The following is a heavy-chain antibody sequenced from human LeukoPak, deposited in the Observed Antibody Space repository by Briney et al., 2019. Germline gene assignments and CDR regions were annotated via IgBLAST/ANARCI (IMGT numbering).Heavy chain of an antibody. CDR2: IIPIFGTA. V-gene: IGHV1-69*13. CDR1: GGTFSSYA. D-gene: IGHD5-18*01. CDR3: ARSEQGYSYGYWFDY. Sequence: ASVKVSCKASGGTFSSYAISWVRQAPGQGLEWMGGIIPIFGTANYAQKFQGRVTITADESTSTAYMELSSLRSEDTAVYYCARSEQGYSYGYWFDYWGQGTLVTVSS. J-gene: IGHJ4*02.